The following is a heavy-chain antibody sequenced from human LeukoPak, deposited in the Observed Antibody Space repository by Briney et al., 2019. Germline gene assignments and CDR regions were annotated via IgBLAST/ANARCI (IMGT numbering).Heavy chain of an antibody. Sequence: GGSLTLSCAASGFTFSSYSMNWVRQPPGKGLEWVSSISSSSSYIYYADSVKGRFTISRDNAKNSLYLQMNSLRAEDTAVYYCARGSREYFDWFDYWGQGALVTVSS. V-gene: IGHV3-21*01. D-gene: IGHD3-9*01. CDR2: ISSSSSYI. CDR1: GFTFSSYS. J-gene: IGHJ4*02. CDR3: ARGSREYFDWFDY.